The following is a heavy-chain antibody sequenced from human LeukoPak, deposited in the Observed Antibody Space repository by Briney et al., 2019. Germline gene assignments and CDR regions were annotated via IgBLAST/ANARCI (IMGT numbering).Heavy chain of an antibody. D-gene: IGHD3-22*01. CDR2: ISAYNGNT. CDR3: AREGDDYYDSSGYYLN. V-gene: IGHV1-18*01. CDR1: GYTFTSYG. Sequence: ASVKVSCKASGYTFTSYGISWVRQAPGQGLEWMGWISAYNGNTNYAQKLQGRVTMTTDTSTSAAYMELRSLRSDDTAVYYCAREGDDYYDSSGYYLNWGQGTLVTVPS. J-gene: IGHJ4*02.